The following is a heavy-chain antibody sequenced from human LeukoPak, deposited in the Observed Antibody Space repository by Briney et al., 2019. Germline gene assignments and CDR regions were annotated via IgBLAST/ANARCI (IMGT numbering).Heavy chain of an antibody. Sequence: SETLSLTCTVSGGSIGTYSWNWLRQPPGKGLGWIGYIYYSGTTNYNPSLKSRVTISVDTSKNQFSLKLSSVTAADTAVYYCARGVYIAAAQYGYWGQGTLVTVSS. D-gene: IGHD6-13*01. CDR3: ARGVYIAAAQYGY. V-gene: IGHV4-59*01. CDR2: IYYSGTT. CDR1: GGSIGTYS. J-gene: IGHJ4*02.